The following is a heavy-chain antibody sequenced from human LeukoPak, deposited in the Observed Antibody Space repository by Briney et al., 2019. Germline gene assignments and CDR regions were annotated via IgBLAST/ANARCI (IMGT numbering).Heavy chain of an antibody. V-gene: IGHV3-9*01. D-gene: IGHD6-19*01. Sequence: GGSLRLSCAASGFTFDDYAMHWVRQAPGKGLEWVSGISWNSGSIGYADPVKGRFTISRDNAKNSLYLQMNSLRAEDTAVYYCARAPPSSSSGWYRGYYYYMDVWGKGTTVTISS. CDR2: ISWNSGSI. J-gene: IGHJ6*03. CDR3: ARAPPSSSSGWYRGYYYYMDV. CDR1: GFTFDDYA.